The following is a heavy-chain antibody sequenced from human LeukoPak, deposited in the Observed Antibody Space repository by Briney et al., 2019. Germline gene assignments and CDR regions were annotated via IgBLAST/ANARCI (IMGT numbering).Heavy chain of an antibody. J-gene: IGHJ6*03. CDR2: MDPNSGNT. Sequence: ASVKVSCKASGYTFTSYDINWVRQATGQGLEWMGWMDPNSGNTGYAQKFQGRVTMTRNASISTAYMELSSLRSEDTAVYYCVRVGYYYYYMDVWGKGTTVTVSS. CDR1: GYTFTSYD. CDR3: VRVGYYYYYMDV. V-gene: IGHV1-8*01.